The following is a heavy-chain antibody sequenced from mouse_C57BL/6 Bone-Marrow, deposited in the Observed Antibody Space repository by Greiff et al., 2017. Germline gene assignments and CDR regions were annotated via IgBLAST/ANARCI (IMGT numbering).Heavy chain of an antibody. J-gene: IGHJ2*01. V-gene: IGHV6-3*01. D-gene: IGHD5-1*01. CDR3: TGSNYVGY. CDR1: GFTFSNYW. Sequence: EVQVVESGGGLVQPGGSMKLSCVASGFTFSNYWMNWVRQSPEKGLAWVAQIRLKSDNYATHYAESVKGRFTISRDDSKSSVYLQMNNLRAEDTGIYYCTGSNYVGYWGQGTTLTVSS. CDR2: IRLKSDNYAT.